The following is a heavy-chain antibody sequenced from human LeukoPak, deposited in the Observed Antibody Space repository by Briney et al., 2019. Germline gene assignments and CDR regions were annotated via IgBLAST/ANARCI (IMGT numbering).Heavy chain of an antibody. CDR2: ISAYNGNT. V-gene: IGHV1-18*01. CDR3: ARDRIAGATLNTFDY. D-gene: IGHD1-26*01. CDR1: GYTFTSYG. J-gene: IGHJ4*02. Sequence: EASVKVSCKASGYTFTSYGISWVRQAPGQGLEWMGWISAYNGNTNYAQKLQCRVTMTTDTSTSTAYMELRSLRSDDTAVYYCARDRIAGATLNTFDYWGQGTLVTVSP.